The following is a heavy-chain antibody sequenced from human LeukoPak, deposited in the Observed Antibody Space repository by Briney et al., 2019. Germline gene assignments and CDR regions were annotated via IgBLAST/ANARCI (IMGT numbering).Heavy chain of an antibody. CDR2: ISYDGSNK. V-gene: IGHV3-30*18. CDR3: TKGPRTVRFGDRHKGIFDY. D-gene: IGHD3-10*01. Sequence: GRSLRLSCADSGFTFSSYGMHWVRQAPGKGLEWVAVISYDGSNKYYADSVKGRFTISRDNSKNTLYLQMNSLRSEDTAVYYCTKGPRTVRFGDRHKGIFDYWGQGTLVTVSS. J-gene: IGHJ4*02. CDR1: GFTFSSYG.